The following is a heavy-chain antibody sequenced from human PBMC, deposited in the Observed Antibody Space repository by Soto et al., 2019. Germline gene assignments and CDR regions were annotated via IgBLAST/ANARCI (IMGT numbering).Heavy chain of an antibody. D-gene: IGHD1-26*01. CDR2: IGGSGGST. Sequence: GGPLRLSCTASGFTVSSYAMSGVRQAPGKGVEWVSAIGGSGGSTYYADSVKGRFTISRDNAKNTLYLQMNSLRAEDTAVYYCAKSGNYYYYGMDVWGQGTTVTVSS. CDR3: AKSGNYYYYGMDV. V-gene: IGHV3-23*01. J-gene: IGHJ6*02. CDR1: GFTVSSYA.